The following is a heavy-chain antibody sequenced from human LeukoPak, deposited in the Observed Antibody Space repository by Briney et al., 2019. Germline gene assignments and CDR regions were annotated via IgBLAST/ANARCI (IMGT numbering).Heavy chain of an antibody. CDR1: GFTFTTYG. J-gene: IGHJ4*02. V-gene: IGHV3-23*01. CDR2: IGGSGTRT. Sequence: QPGGPLRLSCAASGFTFTTYGMNWVRQAPGKGLEWVSGIGGSGTRTYYADSVKGRFTISRDNSKNTLYLQMNSLRDEDTAVYYCAKDSHWILFDDWGQGTLVTVSS. CDR3: AKDSHWILFDD. D-gene: IGHD2-2*03.